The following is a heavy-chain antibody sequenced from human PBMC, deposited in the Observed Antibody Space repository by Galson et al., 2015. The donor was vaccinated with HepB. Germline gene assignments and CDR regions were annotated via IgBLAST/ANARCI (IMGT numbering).Heavy chain of an antibody. CDR3: ARDLSFTKGRYYYYGMDV. CDR1: GFALGTYG. Sequence: SLRLSCAASGFALGTYGFEWVRQAPGKGLEWVAAILHDGSYKNYSDSVQGRFTISRDNSKNMPLLEMNSLRADDTGLYYCARDLSFTKGRYYYYGMDVWGQGTTVTVSS. CDR2: ILHDGSYK. J-gene: IGHJ6*02. D-gene: IGHD3-3*01. V-gene: IGHV3-33*01.